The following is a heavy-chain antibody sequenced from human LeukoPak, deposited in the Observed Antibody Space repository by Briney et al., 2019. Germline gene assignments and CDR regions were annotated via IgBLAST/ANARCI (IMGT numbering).Heavy chain of an antibody. D-gene: IGHD1-26*01. V-gene: IGHV3-53*01. J-gene: IGHJ5*02. CDR3: ARVGGSYLSNWFDP. CDR2: IYSGGST. CDR1: GFTFDDHG. Sequence: GGSLRLSCAASGFTFDDHGMNWVRQAPGKGLEWVSVIYSGGSTYYADSVRGRFTISRDNSKNTLYLQMNSLRAEDTAVYYCARVGGSYLSNWFDPWGQGTLVTVSS.